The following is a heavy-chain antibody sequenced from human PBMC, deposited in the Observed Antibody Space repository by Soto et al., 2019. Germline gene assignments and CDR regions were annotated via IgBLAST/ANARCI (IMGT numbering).Heavy chain of an antibody. Sequence: QVQLVQSGAEVKKPGASVKVSCKASGYTFTSYGISWVRQAPGQGLEWMGWISAYNGNTKYAQKLQGRVTMTTDTSTSTAYMELRSLRTDDTAVYYFACSLLVGYGLEGEGEWGQGTLVTVSS. V-gene: IGHV1-18*01. CDR2: ISAYNGNT. CDR1: GYTFTSYG. CDR3: ACSLLVGYGLEGEGE. J-gene: IGHJ4*02. D-gene: IGHD5-18*01.